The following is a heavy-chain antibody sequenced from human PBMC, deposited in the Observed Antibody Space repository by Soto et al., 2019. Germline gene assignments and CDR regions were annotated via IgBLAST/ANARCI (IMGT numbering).Heavy chain of an antibody. CDR1: GGSISSSSYY. D-gene: IGHD3-3*01. V-gene: IGHV4-39*01. CDR3: ARMGDFWSGPGELDP. Sequence: SETLSLTCTVSGGSISSSSYYWAWYRQSPGKGLEWIGSVYYNGFTYYNPSLKSRVTISVDTSKNQFSLKLTSVTAADTAVYYCARMGDFWSGPGELDPWGQGTLVTVSS. J-gene: IGHJ5*02. CDR2: VYYNGFT.